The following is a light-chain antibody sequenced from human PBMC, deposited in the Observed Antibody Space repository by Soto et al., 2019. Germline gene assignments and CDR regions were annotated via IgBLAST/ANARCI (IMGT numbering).Light chain of an antibody. Sequence: QSVLTQPASVSGSPGQSITISCTGTSSDVGGYNYVSWYQHHPGKAPKLLIYDVSNRPSGISNLFSGSKSDNTASLTISGLQPEDEADYYCSSYTTSNTRQIVFGTGTRSPS. J-gene: IGLJ1*01. V-gene: IGLV2-14*03. CDR2: DVS. CDR1: SSDVGGYNY. CDR3: SSYTTSNTRQIV.